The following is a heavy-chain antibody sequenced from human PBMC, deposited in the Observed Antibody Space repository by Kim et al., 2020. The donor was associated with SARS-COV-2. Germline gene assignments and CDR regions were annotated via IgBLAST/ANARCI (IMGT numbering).Heavy chain of an antibody. J-gene: IGHJ3*02. Sequence: GGSLRLSCAASGFTFSTFGMTWVRQAPGKGLECVSGISGSGGATYYADSVKGRFTISRDNSNNTLYLQMSSLRVEDTAVYYCTRGPTFDIWGQGTMVTVS. CDR3: TRGPTFDI. CDR1: GFTFSTFG. V-gene: IGHV3-23*01. CDR2: ISGSGGAT.